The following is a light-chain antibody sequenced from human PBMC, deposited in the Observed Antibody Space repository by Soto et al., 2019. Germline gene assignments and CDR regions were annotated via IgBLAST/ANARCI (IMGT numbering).Light chain of an antibody. J-gene: IGKJ2*01. CDR1: QSVRSN. CDR2: GAS. Sequence: EIVMTQSPATLSVSPGERATLSCRASQSVRSNLAWYQQKPGQPPRLLIYGASTRATGVPARFSGSGSGTEFTLTISSLQSEDFAVYYCQQYNNWSYTFGQGTKLEIK. CDR3: QQYNNWSYT. V-gene: IGKV3-15*01.